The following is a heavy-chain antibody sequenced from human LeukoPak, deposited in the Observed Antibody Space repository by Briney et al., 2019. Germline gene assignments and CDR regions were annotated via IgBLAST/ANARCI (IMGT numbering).Heavy chain of an antibody. CDR2: INSDGSST. V-gene: IGHV3-74*01. CDR3: ARAPDIVVVPATN. J-gene: IGHJ4*02. CDR1: GFTFSSYW. D-gene: IGHD2-2*01. Sequence: PGGSLRLSCAASGFTFSSYWMHWVRQAPGKGLVWVSRINSDGSSTSYADSVKGRFTISRDNAKNTLYLQMNSLRAEDTAVYYCARAPDIVVVPATNWGQGTLVTVSS.